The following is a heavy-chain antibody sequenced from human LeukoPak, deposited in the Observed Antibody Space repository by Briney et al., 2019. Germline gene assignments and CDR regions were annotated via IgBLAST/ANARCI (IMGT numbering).Heavy chain of an antibody. CDR1: GFNFRDYY. CDR3: ARYYYDSSGYYYFDY. CDR2: SSGSGSTI. Sequence: GGSLRLSCAASGFNFRDYYMSWIRQAPGKGLEWVSYSSGSGSTIYYADSVKGRFTTSRDNAKNSLSLQMNSLRAEDTAVYFCARYYYDSSGYYYFDYWGQGTLVTVSS. J-gene: IGHJ4*02. V-gene: IGHV3-11*01. D-gene: IGHD3-22*01.